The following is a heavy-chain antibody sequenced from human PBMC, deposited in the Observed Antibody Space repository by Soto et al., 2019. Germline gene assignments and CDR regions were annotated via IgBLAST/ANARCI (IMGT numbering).Heavy chain of an antibody. V-gene: IGHV3-33*01. Sequence: GGSLRLFCAASGFPFSSYGMHWVRQAPGKGLEWVAVIWYDGSNKYYADSVKGRFTISRDNSKNTLYLQMNSLRAEDTAVYYCASSIAVPNYYYYGMDVWGQGTTVTVSS. CDR2: IWYDGSNK. CDR1: GFPFSSYG. D-gene: IGHD6-19*01. J-gene: IGHJ6*02. CDR3: ASSIAVPNYYYYGMDV.